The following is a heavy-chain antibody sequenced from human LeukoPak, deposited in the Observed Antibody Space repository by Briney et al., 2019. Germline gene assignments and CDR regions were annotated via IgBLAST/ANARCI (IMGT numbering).Heavy chain of an antibody. CDR3: ATDPSYSYGPFDY. CDR1: GYTFTSYA. CDR2: INAGNGNT. Sequence: ASVNVSCKASGYTFTSYAMHWVRQAPGQRLEWMGWINAGNGNTKYSQKFQGRVTITRDTSASTAYMELSSLRSEDTAVYYCATDPSYSYGPFDYWGQGTLVTVSS. V-gene: IGHV1-3*01. D-gene: IGHD5-18*01. J-gene: IGHJ4*02.